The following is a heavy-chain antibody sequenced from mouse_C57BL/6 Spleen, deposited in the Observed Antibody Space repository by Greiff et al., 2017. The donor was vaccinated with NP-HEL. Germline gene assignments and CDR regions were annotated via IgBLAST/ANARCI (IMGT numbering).Heavy chain of an antibody. D-gene: IGHD2-4*01. CDR1: GYTFTDYE. J-gene: IGHJ3*01. CDR2: IDPETGGT. V-gene: IGHV1-15*01. Sequence: QVHVKQSGAELVRPGASVTLSCKASGYTFTDYEMHWVKQTPVHGLEWIGAIDPETGGTAYNQKFKGKAILTADKSSSTAYMELRSLTSEDSAVYYCTRCYDYDGFAYWGQGTLVTVSA. CDR3: TRCYDYDGFAY.